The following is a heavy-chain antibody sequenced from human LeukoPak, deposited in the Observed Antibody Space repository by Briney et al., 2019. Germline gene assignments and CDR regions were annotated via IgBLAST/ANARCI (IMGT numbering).Heavy chain of an antibody. D-gene: IGHD6-13*01. Sequence: SETLSLTCTVSGGSISSYYWSWIRQPPGKGLEWIGYIYYSGSTNYNPSLKSRATISVDTSKNQFSLKLSSVTAADTAVYYCARGRIAAAGTGPYYYGMDVWGQGTTVTVSS. V-gene: IGHV4-59*01. J-gene: IGHJ6*02. CDR3: ARGRIAAAGTGPYYYGMDV. CDR1: GGSISSYY. CDR2: IYYSGST.